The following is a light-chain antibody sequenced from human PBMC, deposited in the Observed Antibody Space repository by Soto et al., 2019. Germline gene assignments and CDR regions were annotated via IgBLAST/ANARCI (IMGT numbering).Light chain of an antibody. CDR3: QQYDNYFRYT. J-gene: IGKJ2*01. CDR2: DAL. Sequence: DIRMTQSPSTLSASVGDRVTITCRASQSISSRLAWYQKKPGKAPKLLIYDALNLESGVPSRFSGSGSGTEFTLSIGSLQPDDFATYYCQQYDNYFRYTFGQGTKLEIK. V-gene: IGKV1-5*01. CDR1: QSISSR.